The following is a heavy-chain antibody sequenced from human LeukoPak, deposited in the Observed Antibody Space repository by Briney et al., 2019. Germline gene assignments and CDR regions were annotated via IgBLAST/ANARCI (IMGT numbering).Heavy chain of an antibody. D-gene: IGHD5-18*01. Sequence: GGSLRLSCTASGFSFSGHWMHWARQLPGKGLEWVSAISGSGGSTYYADSVKDRFTISRDNSKNTLYLQMNSLRAEDTAVYYCAKTGYHRSYGIDYWGQGTLVTVSS. J-gene: IGHJ4*02. CDR1: GFSFSGHW. CDR2: ISGSGGST. CDR3: AKTGYHRSYGIDY. V-gene: IGHV3-23*01.